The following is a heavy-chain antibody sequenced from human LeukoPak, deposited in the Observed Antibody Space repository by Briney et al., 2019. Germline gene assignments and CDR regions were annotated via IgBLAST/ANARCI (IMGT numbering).Heavy chain of an antibody. CDR3: ARDAYYAFWSGSSFYYYGMDV. J-gene: IGHJ6*02. CDR2: IYTSGST. Sequence: ASETLSLTCTGSGCSISSYYWNWIRQPAGKGLEGIGRIYTSGSTNYNPSLKSRVTMSEDTSKNQFSLTLSSVTAAHTAVYYCARDAYYAFWSGSSFYYYGMDVWGQGTTVTVSS. V-gene: IGHV4-4*07. CDR1: GCSISSYY. D-gene: IGHD3-3*01.